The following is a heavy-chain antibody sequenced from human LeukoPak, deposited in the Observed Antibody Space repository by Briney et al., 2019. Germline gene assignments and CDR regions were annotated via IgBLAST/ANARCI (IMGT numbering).Heavy chain of an antibody. Sequence: GGSLRLSCAASGFSVISNYMTWVRQAPGKGLGWVSDIYSGGVTYYADSVKGRFTISRDYSKSTLYLQMNSLRVEDTAVYYCARGVAAAGNDYWGQGTLVTVSS. CDR2: IYSGGVT. CDR3: ARGVAAAGNDY. J-gene: IGHJ4*02. D-gene: IGHD6-13*01. V-gene: IGHV3-53*01. CDR1: GFSVISNY.